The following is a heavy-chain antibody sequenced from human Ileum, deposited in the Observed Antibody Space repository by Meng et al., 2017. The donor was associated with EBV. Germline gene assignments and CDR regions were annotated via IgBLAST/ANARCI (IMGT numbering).Heavy chain of an antibody. CDR3: ARGGWSLDY. CDR2: IYYSGST. D-gene: IGHD2-15*01. V-gene: IGHV4-59*08. J-gene: IGHJ4*02. Sequence: QVEPQGAGQGLVRPSETLSVPCPFSGGANSSYYWSWIRQPPGKGLECIGYIYYSGSTNYNPSLKSRVTISVDTSKNQFSLNLSSVTAADTAVYYCARGGWSLDYWGQGTLVTVSS. CDR1: GGANSSYY.